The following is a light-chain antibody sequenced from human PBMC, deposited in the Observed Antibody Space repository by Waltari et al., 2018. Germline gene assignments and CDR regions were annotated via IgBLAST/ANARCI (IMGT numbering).Light chain of an antibody. V-gene: IGKV1-5*03. CDR2: KAS. CDR1: QSSTNL. Sequence: DIQMTQSPSTLSASIGDRVTITCRASQSSTNLLAWYQQKPGKAPKLPIYKASNLKSGVPSRFSGSGSGTKFTLTISSLQPDDFATYYCQQYDNYWTFGQGTKVEIK. J-gene: IGKJ1*01. CDR3: QQYDNYWT.